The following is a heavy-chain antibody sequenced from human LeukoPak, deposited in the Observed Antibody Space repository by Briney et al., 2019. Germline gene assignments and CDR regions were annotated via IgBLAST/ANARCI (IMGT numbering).Heavy chain of an antibody. CDR3: AARIPKTVFQS. CDR1: GGSIKSGDYN. V-gene: IGHV4-30-4*08. D-gene: IGHD2-15*01. CDR2: IYYTGST. Sequence: PSQTLSLTCTVSGGSIKSGDYNWTWIRQPPGKGLEWLGHIYYTGSTSFNPSLKSRLTISLDTSKNQFSLTLTSVTAADSAVYHCAARIPKTVFQSWGQGTLVIVSS. J-gene: IGHJ5*02.